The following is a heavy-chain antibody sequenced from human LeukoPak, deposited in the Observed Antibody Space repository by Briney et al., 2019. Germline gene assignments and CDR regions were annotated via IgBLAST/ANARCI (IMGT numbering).Heavy chain of an antibody. CDR3: AREDTRRGSRGYFDC. J-gene: IGHJ4*02. D-gene: IGHD2-2*01. V-gene: IGHV1-18*01. Sequence: GASVKVSCKASGYTFTSFGISWVRQAPGQGREGMGWISGYNGNTNYAQKLQGRVTMTTDTSTSTAYMELRSLRSDDAAVYYCAREDTRRGSRGYFDCWGQGTLVTVSS. CDR1: GYTFTSFG. CDR2: ISGYNGNT.